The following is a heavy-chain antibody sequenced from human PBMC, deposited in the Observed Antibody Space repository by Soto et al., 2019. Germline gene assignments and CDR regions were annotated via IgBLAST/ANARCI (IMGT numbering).Heavy chain of an antibody. Sequence: PSPTLSLTCAISGDSVASNSAAWNWIRQSPSRGLEWLGRTYYRSKWYNDYAVSVKSRITINPDTSKNQFSLQLNSVTPEDTAVYYCATYIIGWYPSAFDICCQAPIVTLS. V-gene: IGHV6-1*01. J-gene: IGHJ3*02. CDR3: ATYIIGWYPSAFDI. CDR1: GDSVASNSAA. D-gene: IGHD6-19*01. CDR2: TYYRSKWYN.